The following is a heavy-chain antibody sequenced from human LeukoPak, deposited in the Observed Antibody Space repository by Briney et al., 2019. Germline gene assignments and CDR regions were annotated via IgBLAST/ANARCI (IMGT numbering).Heavy chain of an antibody. V-gene: IGHV4-31*03. Sequence: PSQTLSLTCTVSGGSISSGGYYWSWIRQHPGKGLEWIVYIYHSGSTYYNPSLKSRVTISVDTSKNQFSLKLSSVTAADTAVYYCARDGGDAPRAEYFQHWGQGTLVTVSS. J-gene: IGHJ1*01. D-gene: IGHD3-10*01. CDR1: GGSISSGGYY. CDR3: ARDGGDAPRAEYFQH. CDR2: IYHSGST.